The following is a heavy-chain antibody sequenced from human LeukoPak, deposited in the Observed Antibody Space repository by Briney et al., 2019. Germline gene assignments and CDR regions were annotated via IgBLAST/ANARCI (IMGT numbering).Heavy chain of an antibody. V-gene: IGHV3-33*05. CDR3: ARRITASGKHYFDH. J-gene: IGHJ4*02. CDR1: GFTFSSYG. CDR2: ILYDGSNK. D-gene: IGHD6-25*01. Sequence: QAGGSLRLSCAASGFTFSSYGMHWVRQAPGKGLEWVAFILYDGSNKYYADSVKGRFTISRDNSKDTLYLQMNSLRAEDTAVYYCARRITASGKHYFDHWGQGTLVTVSS.